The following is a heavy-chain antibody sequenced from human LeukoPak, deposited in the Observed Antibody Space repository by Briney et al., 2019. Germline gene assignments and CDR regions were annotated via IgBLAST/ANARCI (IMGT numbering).Heavy chain of an antibody. CDR2: INPSGGST. CDR1: GYTFTSYY. Sequence: ASVKVSCKASGYTFTSYYMHWVRQAPGQGLEWRGKINPSGGSTSYAQKFQGRVTMTRDMSTSTVYMELSSLRSEDTAVYYCARSCSGGSCYGNFDYWGQGTLVTVSS. V-gene: IGHV1-46*01. D-gene: IGHD2-15*01. CDR3: ARSCSGGSCYGNFDY. J-gene: IGHJ4*02.